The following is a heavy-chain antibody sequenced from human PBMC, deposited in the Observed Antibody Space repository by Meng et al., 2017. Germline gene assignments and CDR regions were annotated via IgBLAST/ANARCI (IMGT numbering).Heavy chain of an antibody. CDR3: ARVPQGPLERRDGYKNLYDY. CDR2: INTNTGNP. J-gene: IGHJ4*02. CDR1: GYTFNSYA. V-gene: IGHV7-4-1*02. D-gene: IGHD5-24*01. Sequence: GESGSELKKPGASGKVSCKASGYTFNSYAMNWVRQAPGQGLEWMGWINTNTGNPTYAQGFTGRFVFSLDTSVSTAYLQISSLKAEDTAVYYCARVPQGPLERRDGYKNLYDYWGQGTLVTVSS.